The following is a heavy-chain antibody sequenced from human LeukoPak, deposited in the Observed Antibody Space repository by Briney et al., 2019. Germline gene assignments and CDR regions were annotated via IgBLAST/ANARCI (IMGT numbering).Heavy chain of an antibody. CDR2: IYYSGST. Sequence: PSETLSLTCIVSGGSVSSGTYYWSWIRQPPGKGLEWIGYIYYSGSTNYNPSLKSRVTISIDTSKNQFSLKLSSVTAADTAVYYCARGDPNYYGSGPWYFDLWGRGTLVTVSS. J-gene: IGHJ2*01. D-gene: IGHD3-10*01. V-gene: IGHV4-61*01. CDR3: ARGDPNYYGSGPWYFDL. CDR1: GGSVSSGTYY.